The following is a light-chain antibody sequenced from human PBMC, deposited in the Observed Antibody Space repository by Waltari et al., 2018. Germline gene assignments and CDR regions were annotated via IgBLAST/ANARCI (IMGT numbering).Light chain of an antibody. CDR1: SGYSSNV. J-gene: IGLJ3*02. CDR2: VNSDGSH. V-gene: IGLV4-69*01. Sequence: LVLTQSPSASASLGASVKLTCTLSSGYSSNVIAWLQQQPGKGPRYLMKVNSDGSHRKGDDIPDRFSASKSGTECYLTISSLQSEDEADYYCQTGGHGTWVFGGGTKLTV. CDR3: QTGGHGTWV.